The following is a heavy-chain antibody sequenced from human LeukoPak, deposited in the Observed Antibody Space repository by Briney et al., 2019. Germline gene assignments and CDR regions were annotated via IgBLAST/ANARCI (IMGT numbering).Heavy chain of an antibody. CDR2: FSGSGGSK. CDR1: GFTFSSYA. V-gene: IGHV3-23*01. D-gene: IGHD3-22*01. Sequence: PGGSLRLSCAASGFTFSSYAMSWVCQGPGKGLGWVSAFSGSGGSKYYADSVNGRFSISRDDPKNTLYLQMNSLRAEDTAVYYCAKSALYYYDSSGYSNWGQGTLVTVSS. J-gene: IGHJ4*02. CDR3: AKSALYYYDSSGYSN.